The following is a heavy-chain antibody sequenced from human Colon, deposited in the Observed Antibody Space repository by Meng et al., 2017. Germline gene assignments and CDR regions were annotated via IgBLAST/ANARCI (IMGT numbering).Heavy chain of an antibody. CDR3: ASGRKYCSSTSCYGQFDY. D-gene: IGHD2-2*01. J-gene: IGHJ4*02. CDR1: RGSISCINC. Sequence: VPLQGWGPGLVHPLWTLSRPSAYFRGSISCINCCGCVRQPPGKGLHWIGEIYHSGSTHYHPSLTSRVTISVDKSKNQLSLKLSSVTAADTAVYYCASGRKYCSSTSCYGQFDYWGQGTLVTVSS. CDR2: IYHSGST. V-gene: IGHV4-4*03.